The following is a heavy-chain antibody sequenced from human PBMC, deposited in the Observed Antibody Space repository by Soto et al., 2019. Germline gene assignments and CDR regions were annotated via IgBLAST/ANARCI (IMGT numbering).Heavy chain of an antibody. J-gene: IGHJ5*02. D-gene: IGHD2-21*01. CDR1: GGSISTSRSY. CDR3: ARQPTTGDTDLWFDP. V-gene: IGHV4-39*01. CDR2: IFYSGST. Sequence: PSETLSLTCNVSGGSISTSRSYWAWIRQPPGKGLEWLANIFYSGSTYYNPSLASRVTVSVDTSKNEFSLKLRSVTAAETAVYYCARQPTTGDTDLWFDPWGQGTLVTVSS.